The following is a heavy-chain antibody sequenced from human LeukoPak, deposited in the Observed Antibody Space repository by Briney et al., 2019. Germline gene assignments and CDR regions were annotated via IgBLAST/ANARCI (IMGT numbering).Heavy chain of an antibody. J-gene: IGHJ4*02. CDR1: GYTFTSYG. CDR3: ARDMPRDLYYDSSNFDF. D-gene: IGHD3-22*01. CDR2: INPGGGST. Sequence: GASVKVSCKASGYTFTSYGISWVRQAPGQGLEWMAIINPGGGSTGYAQKFQGRVTVTRDMSTSTVYMELSSLRSEDTAVYYCARDMPRDLYYDSSNFDFWGQGTLVTVSS. V-gene: IGHV1-46*01.